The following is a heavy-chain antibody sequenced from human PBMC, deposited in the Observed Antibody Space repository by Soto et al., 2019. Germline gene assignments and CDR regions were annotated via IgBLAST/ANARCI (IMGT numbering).Heavy chain of an antibody. CDR3: ARRYCSSRDCPDDALDI. V-gene: IGHV5-51*01. CDR1: GYRFTSYW. D-gene: IGHD2-2*01. J-gene: IGHJ3*02. Sequence: PGESRKISCKGSGYRFTSYWIGWVRQMPGKGLEWMGIIYPGDSDSRYSPSFQGQVTISADKSISTTYLQWRSLKASDTAMYYCARRYCSSRDCPDDALDIWGQGTMVTVSS. CDR2: IYPGDSDS.